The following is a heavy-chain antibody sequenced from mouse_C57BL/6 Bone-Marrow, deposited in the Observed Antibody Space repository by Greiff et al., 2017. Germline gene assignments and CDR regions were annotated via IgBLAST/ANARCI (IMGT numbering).Heavy chain of an antibody. CDR1: GYSITSGYY. CDR3: AREGRYQYYFDY. V-gene: IGHV3-6*01. Sequence: DVQLQESGPGLVKPSQSLSLTCSVTGYSITSGYYWNWIRQFPGNKLEWMGYISYDGSNNYNPSLKNRISITRDTSKNQFFLKLNSVTTEDTATYYCAREGRYQYYFDYWGQGTTLTVSS. D-gene: IGHD2-14*01. CDR2: ISYDGSN. J-gene: IGHJ2*01.